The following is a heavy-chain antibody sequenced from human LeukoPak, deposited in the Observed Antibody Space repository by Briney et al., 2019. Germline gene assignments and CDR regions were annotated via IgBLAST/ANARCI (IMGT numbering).Heavy chain of an antibody. CDR1: GYTFTGYY. D-gene: IGHD2-21*02. J-gene: IGHJ4*02. CDR3: ARDRGPIVVVTAAYY. V-gene: IGHV1-2*04. CDR2: INPNSGGT. Sequence: ASVKVSCKASGYTFTGYYMHWVRQAPGQGLEWMGWINPNSGGTNYAQKFQGWVTMTRDTSISTAFMELSRLRSDDTAVYYCARDRGPIVVVTAAYYWGQGTLVTVSS.